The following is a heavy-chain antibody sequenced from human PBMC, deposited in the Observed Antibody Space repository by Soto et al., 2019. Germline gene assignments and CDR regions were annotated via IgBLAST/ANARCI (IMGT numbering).Heavy chain of an antibody. Sequence: SETLSLTCTVSGGSISSYYWSWIRQPPGKGLEWIGYIYYSGSTNYNPSLKSRVTISVDTSKNQFSLKLSSVTAADTAVYYCARLSDYSNSDFDYWGQGTLVTVSS. CDR2: IYYSGST. CDR3: ARLSDYSNSDFDY. D-gene: IGHD4-4*01. CDR1: GGSISSYY. V-gene: IGHV4-59*08. J-gene: IGHJ4*02.